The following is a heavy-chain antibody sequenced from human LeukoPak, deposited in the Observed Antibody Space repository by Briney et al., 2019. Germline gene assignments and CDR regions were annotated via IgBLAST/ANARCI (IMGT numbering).Heavy chain of an antibody. CDR1: GYTFTSYG. CDR3: ARVRVNYVWGNYPVDY. CDR2: ISGNNGNT. V-gene: IGHV1-18*01. Sequence: ASVKVSCKASGYTFTSYGISWVRQAPGQGLKWMGWISGNNGNTNYAQKLQGRVTMTTDTSTSTAYVELRSLRSDDTALYYCARVRVNYVWGNYPVDYWGQGTLVTVSS. D-gene: IGHD3-16*02. J-gene: IGHJ4*02.